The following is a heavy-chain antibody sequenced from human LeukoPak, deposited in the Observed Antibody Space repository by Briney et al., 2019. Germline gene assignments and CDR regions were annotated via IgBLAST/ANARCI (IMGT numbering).Heavy chain of an antibody. CDR1: GLTVSSNY. CDR2: IYSGGST. D-gene: IGHD5-18*01. CDR3: AREADTAMVTNAFDI. V-gene: IGHV3-53*01. J-gene: IGHJ3*02. Sequence: GGSLRLSCAASGLTVSSNYMSWVRQAPGKGLEWVSVIYSGGSTYYADSVKGRFTISRDNSKNTLYLQMNSLRAEDTAVYYCAREADTAMVTNAFDIWGQGTMVTVSS.